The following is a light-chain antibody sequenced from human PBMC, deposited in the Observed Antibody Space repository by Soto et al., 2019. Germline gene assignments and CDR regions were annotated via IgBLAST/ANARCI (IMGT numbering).Light chain of an antibody. CDR1: QSLLHSNGYNC. V-gene: IGKV2-28*01. CDR2: LGF. Sequence: DIVMTQSPLSLPVTPGEPASISCRSSQSLLHSNGYNCLDWYLQKPGQSPQLLIYLGFNRASGVTDRFSGSGSGTDFTLSISRVEAVDVGVYYCMQALPPPFTFGGGTKVEIK. CDR3: MQALPPPFT. J-gene: IGKJ4*01.